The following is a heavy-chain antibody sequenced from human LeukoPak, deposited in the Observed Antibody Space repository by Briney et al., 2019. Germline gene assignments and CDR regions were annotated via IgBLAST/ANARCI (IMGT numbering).Heavy chain of an antibody. CDR3: ARTYSGSYFKGDYFDY. Sequence: ASVKVSCNASGYTFTIYGITWVRQAPGQGLEWMGWISAYNGNTNYAQKLQGRVTMTTDTSTSTAYMELRSLRSDDTAVYYCARTYSGSYFKGDYFDYWGQGTLVTVSS. CDR2: ISAYNGNT. V-gene: IGHV1-18*01. J-gene: IGHJ4*02. D-gene: IGHD1-26*01. CDR1: GYTFTIYG.